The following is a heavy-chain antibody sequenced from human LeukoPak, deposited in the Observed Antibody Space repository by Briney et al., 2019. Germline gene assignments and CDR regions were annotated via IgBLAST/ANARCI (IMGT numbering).Heavy chain of an antibody. V-gene: IGHV3-33*01. CDR1: GFTFSSYG. D-gene: IGHD3-22*01. J-gene: IGHJ4*02. Sequence: GESLKISCAASGFTFSSYGMHWVRQAPGKGLEWVAIIWYDGSNKYYADSVKGRFTISRDNSKNTLYLQMNSLRAEDTAVYYCARGVMYYDSSGSLFDYWSQGILVTVSS. CDR3: ARGVMYYDSSGSLFDY. CDR2: IWYDGSNK.